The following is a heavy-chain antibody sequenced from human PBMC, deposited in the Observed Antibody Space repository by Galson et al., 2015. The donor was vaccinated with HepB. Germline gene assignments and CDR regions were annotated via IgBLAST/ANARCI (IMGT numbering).Heavy chain of an antibody. V-gene: IGHV3-23*01. CDR3: AKSGQWLRGGYFDY. CDR1: GFTFSSYA. D-gene: IGHD6-19*01. J-gene: IGHJ4*02. Sequence: SLRLSCAASGFTFSSYAMSWVRQAPGKGLEWVSAISGSGGSTYYADSVKGRFTISRDNSKNTLHLQMNSLRAEDTALYYCAKSGQWLRGGYFDYWGQGTLVTVSS. CDR2: ISGSGGST.